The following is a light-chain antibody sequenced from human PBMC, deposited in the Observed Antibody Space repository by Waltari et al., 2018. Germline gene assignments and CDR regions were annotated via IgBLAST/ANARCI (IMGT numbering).Light chain of an antibody. CDR1: HSVDNTY. CDR3: QQYGDSLPYT. J-gene: IGKJ2*01. V-gene: IGKV3-20*01. CDR2: SAS. Sequence: EIVLTQSPGTLSLSPGDRATLSCRASHSVDNTYLSWYQKKPGQAPRLLIFSASSRATGIPDRFSGGGSGTDFTLTISRLEPEDFAVYYCQQYGDSLPYTFGQGTKLEIK.